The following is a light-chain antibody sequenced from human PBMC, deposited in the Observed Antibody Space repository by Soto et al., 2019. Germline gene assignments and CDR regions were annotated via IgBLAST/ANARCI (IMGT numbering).Light chain of an antibody. Sequence: DIQMTQSPSTLSASVGDRVTITCRASQSISSWLAWYQQKPGKAPKLLIYKASSLESGVPSRFSGSGSGTEFTLTISSLQPDDFAVYYCQQRSNWLYTFGQGTKLEIK. J-gene: IGKJ2*01. CDR3: QQRSNWLYT. V-gene: IGKV1-5*03. CDR1: QSISSW. CDR2: KAS.